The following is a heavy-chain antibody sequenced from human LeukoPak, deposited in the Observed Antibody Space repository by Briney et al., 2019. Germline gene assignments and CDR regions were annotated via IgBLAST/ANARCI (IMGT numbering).Heavy chain of an antibody. D-gene: IGHD3-22*01. Sequence: GGSLRLSCAASGFTFSTYAMSWVRQAPGKGLEWVSSISGSATNTYYADSVKGRFTISRDKSKNTLDLQMISLRAEDTAVYYCAKARYYDSSGPFDYWGQGTLVTVSS. CDR3: AKARYYDSSGPFDY. V-gene: IGHV3-23*01. CDR2: ISGSATNT. CDR1: GFTFSTYA. J-gene: IGHJ4*02.